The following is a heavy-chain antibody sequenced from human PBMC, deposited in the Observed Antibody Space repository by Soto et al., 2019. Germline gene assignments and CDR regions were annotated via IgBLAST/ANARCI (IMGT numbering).Heavy chain of an antibody. D-gene: IGHD5-18*01. CDR1: GFSLTTSGVG. V-gene: IGHV2-5*02. Sequence: QITLKESGPTRVRPTQTLALTCTFSGFSLTTSGVGVGWIRKTPGKALDWLAVIYWDDDKRYSPSLKSTLTITKDTSKNQVVLTMADMDPVDTATYFCAHRGYMYGNWDHGYFDYWGQGTLVTVSS. J-gene: IGHJ4*02. CDR3: AHRGYMYGNWDHGYFDY. CDR2: IYWDDDK.